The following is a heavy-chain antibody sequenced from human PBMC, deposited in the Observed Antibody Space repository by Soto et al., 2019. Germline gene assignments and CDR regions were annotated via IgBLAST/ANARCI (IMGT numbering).Heavy chain of an antibody. J-gene: IGHJ4*02. D-gene: IGHD4-4*01. CDR1: GFTFSSYS. V-gene: IGHV3-21*01. Sequence: GGSLRLSCAASGFTFSSYSMNWVRQAPGKGLEWVSSISSSSSYIYYADSVKGRFTISRDNAKNSLYLQMSSLRAEDTAVYYCARGPPTVTTNYWGQGTLVTVSS. CDR3: ARGPPTVTTNY. CDR2: ISSSSSYI.